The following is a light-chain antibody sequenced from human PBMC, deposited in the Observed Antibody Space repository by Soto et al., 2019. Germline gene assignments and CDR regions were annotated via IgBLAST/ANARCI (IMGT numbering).Light chain of an antibody. CDR3: QQYGSSPRT. J-gene: IGKJ5*01. CDR1: QSGSSSY. Sequence: DIVLTQSPDTLSLSPGERATLSCGASQSGSSSYLAWYQQKPCLAPRLLIYDSSSRATGIPDSCSGSGSGTDFTLTISRLEPEDSAVYYCQQYGSSPRTFDQGTRLAIK. V-gene: IGKV3D-20*01. CDR2: DSS.